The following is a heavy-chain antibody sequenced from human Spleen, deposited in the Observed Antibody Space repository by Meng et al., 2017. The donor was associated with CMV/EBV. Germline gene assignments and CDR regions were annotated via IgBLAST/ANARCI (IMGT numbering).Heavy chain of an antibody. CDR3: ARVDLPRYCSSTSCYTGYSFDY. D-gene: IGHD2-2*02. CDR1: YY. CDR2: IYYSGRT. J-gene: IGHJ4*02. Sequence: YYGGCIRQPPGKGLEWIGSIYYSGRTYYNPSLKSRVTISVDTSKNQFSLKLSSVTAADTAVYYCARVDLPRYCSSTSCYTGYSFDYWGQGTLVTVSS. V-gene: IGHV4-39*07.